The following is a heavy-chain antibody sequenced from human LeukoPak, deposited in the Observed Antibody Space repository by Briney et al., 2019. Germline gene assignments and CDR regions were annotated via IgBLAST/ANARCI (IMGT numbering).Heavy chain of an antibody. CDR2: INPSGGST. Sequence: ASVKVSCKASGYTFTSYYMHWVRQAPGQGLEWMGIINPSGGSTSYAQKFQGRVTMTRDTSTSTAYMELSRLRSDDTAVYYCAREKWGAVAGDHFDYWGEETLVTVSS. CDR3: AREKWGAVAGDHFDY. D-gene: IGHD6-19*01. J-gene: IGHJ4*02. V-gene: IGHV1-46*01. CDR1: GYTFTSYY.